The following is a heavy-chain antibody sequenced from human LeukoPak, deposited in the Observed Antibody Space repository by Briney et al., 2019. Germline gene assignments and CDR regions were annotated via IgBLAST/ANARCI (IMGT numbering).Heavy chain of an antibody. D-gene: IGHD3-22*01. CDR3: AKGSAYYYDSSGYFGGYFDY. J-gene: IGHJ4*02. V-gene: IGHV3-23*01. CDR2: ISGSGGST. CDR1: GFTFSSYA. Sequence: GGSLRLSCAASGFTFSSYAMSWVRQAPGKGLEWVSAISGSGGSTYYADSVKGRFTISRDNSKNTLYLQMNSLRVEDTAVYYCAKGSAYYYDSSGYFGGYFDYWGQGTLVTVSS.